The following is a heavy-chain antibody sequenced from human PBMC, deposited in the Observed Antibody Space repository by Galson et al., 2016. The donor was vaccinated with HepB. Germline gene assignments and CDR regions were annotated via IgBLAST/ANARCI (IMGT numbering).Heavy chain of an antibody. Sequence: SETLSLTCTVSGGPISSSSHYWGWIRQPPGKGLEWIGYIFYTGISYYNPSLKSRVTISVDTSKSQFSLKLSSVTAAETAVYYCARGGGGLGGWYGYWGQGTLVTVSS. D-gene: IGHD6-19*01. CDR1: GGPISSSSHY. J-gene: IGHJ4*02. CDR3: ARGGGGLGGWYGY. CDR2: IFYTGIS. V-gene: IGHV4-39*07.